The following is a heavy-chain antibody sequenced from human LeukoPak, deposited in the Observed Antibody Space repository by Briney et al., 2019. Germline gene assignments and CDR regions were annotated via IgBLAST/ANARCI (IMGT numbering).Heavy chain of an antibody. CDR1: GFAFSSYA. CDR2: IGGSGGST. Sequence: GGSLRLSCAASGFAFSSYAMNWVRQAPGKGLEWVSGIGGSGGSTFYADSVKGRFTISRDNSKNTLYLQINSLRAEDTAVYYCAKDLGQRWLQSDAFDIWGQGTMVTVSS. D-gene: IGHD5-24*01. J-gene: IGHJ3*02. V-gene: IGHV3-23*01. CDR3: AKDLGQRWLQSDAFDI.